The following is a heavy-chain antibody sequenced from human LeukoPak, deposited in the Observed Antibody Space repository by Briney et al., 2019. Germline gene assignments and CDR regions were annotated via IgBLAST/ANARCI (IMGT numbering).Heavy chain of an antibody. CDR1: GFTFSSYA. D-gene: IGHD2-2*01. V-gene: IGHV3-23*01. J-gene: IGHJ4*02. Sequence: GGSLRLSCAASGFTFSSYAMSWVRQAPGKGLEWVSAISGSGGSTYYADSVKGRFTISRDNSKNTLYLQMNSLRAEDTAVYYCARWEYQLLLDDQPFDYWGQGTLVTVSS. CDR3: ARWEYQLLLDDQPFDY. CDR2: ISGSGGST.